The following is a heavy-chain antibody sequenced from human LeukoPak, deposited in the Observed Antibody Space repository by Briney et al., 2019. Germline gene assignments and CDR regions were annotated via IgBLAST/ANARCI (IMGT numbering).Heavy chain of an antibody. CDR2: IYYSGST. Sequence: SETLSLTCTVTAGSISSGGYYWSWIRQHQGKGLEWIGYIYYSGSTYYNPSLKSRVTISVDTSKNQFSLKLSSVTAADTAVYYCARERDIVVVPAASGWFDACGQGTLVTVSS. J-gene: IGHJ5*02. D-gene: IGHD2-2*01. CDR3: ARERDIVVVPAASGWFDA. V-gene: IGHV4-31*03. CDR1: AGSISSGGYY.